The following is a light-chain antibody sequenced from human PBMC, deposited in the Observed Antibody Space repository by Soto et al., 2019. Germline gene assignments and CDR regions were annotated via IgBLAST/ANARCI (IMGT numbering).Light chain of an antibody. J-gene: IGKJ1*01. CDR2: AAS. V-gene: IGKV1-39*01. Sequence: DIQMTQSPSSLSASVGDRVTITCRASQSIGNYLNWYRQKPGKAPELLIYAASSLQRGVPSRFRGSGSGPDFTLTISSLQPEDFATYYCQQSYSTWTFGQGTKVDIK. CDR3: QQSYSTWT. CDR1: QSIGNY.